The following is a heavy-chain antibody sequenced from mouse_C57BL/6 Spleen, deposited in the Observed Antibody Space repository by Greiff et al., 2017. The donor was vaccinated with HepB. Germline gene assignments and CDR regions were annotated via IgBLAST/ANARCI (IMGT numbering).Heavy chain of an antibody. CDR1: GYTFTSYW. V-gene: IGHV1-55*01. Sequence: VQLQQPGAELVKPGASVKMSCKASGYTFTSYWITWVKQRPGQGLEWIGDIYPGSGSTNYNEKFKSKATLTVDTSSSTAYMQLSSLTSEDSAVYYCASRAYGKGGFAYWGQGTLVTVSA. J-gene: IGHJ3*01. D-gene: IGHD2-1*01. CDR2: IYPGSGST. CDR3: ASRAYGKGGFAY.